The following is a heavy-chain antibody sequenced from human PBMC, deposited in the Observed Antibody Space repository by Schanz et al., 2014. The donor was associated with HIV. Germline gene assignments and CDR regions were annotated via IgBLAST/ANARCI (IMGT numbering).Heavy chain of an antibody. D-gene: IGHD3-3*01. Sequence: QVQLVESGGGVVQPGRSLRLSCAASGFTFSSSGMHWVRQAPGKGLEWVSRINVNGMIRDYADSVRGRFTISRDNARNTVHLQMSSLRTDDTAVYHCIGDAFGSKDVWGQGTTVTVSS. V-gene: IGHV3-33*03. CDR3: IGDAFGSKDV. CDR2: INVNGMIR. CDR1: GFTFSSSG. J-gene: IGHJ6*02.